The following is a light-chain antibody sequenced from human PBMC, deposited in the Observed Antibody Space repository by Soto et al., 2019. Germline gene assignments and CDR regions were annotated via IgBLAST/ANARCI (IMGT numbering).Light chain of an antibody. CDR3: SSQTSSSPLGV. CDR1: SSDVGGYNY. Sequence: QSALTHPAAVSGSPGQSITISCTGTSSDVGGYNYVSLYQQHPGKAPKLMIYEVNNRPPGVSNRFSGPQSGSTASLTISGLQAEDEADYYCSSQTSSSPLGVLRTGTKHTVL. CDR2: EVN. J-gene: IGLJ1*01. V-gene: IGLV2-14*01.